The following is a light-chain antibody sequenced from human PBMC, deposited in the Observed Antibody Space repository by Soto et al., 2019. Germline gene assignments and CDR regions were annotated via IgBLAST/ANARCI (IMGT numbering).Light chain of an antibody. V-gene: IGKV3-20*01. J-gene: IGKJ5*01. Sequence: DIVLTDSPGTLSLSRWEIATLSCRASQSVIANYLAWYQQKPGQAPRLLIYRASSRATGIPDRFSGSGSGTDFTLTISSLEPEDFAVYHCQQYNNWPPITFGQVTRLEIK. CDR1: QSVIANY. CDR3: QQYNNWPPIT. CDR2: RAS.